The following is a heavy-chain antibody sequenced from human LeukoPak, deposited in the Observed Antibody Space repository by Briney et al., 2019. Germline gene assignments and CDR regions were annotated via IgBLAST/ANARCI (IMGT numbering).Heavy chain of an antibody. CDR3: AGGLTAFGAVAGDY. CDR2: IKNDGSGT. D-gene: IGHD3-16*01. J-gene: IGHJ4*02. CDR1: GFTFSTYW. V-gene: IGHV3-74*01. Sequence: GGSLRLSCAASGFTFSTYWMHWVRQAPGKGLVWVSRIKNDGSGTTYADSVKGRFTISRDNAKNTLYLQMNSLRAEDTAVYYCAGGLTAFGAVAGDYWGQGTLVTVSS.